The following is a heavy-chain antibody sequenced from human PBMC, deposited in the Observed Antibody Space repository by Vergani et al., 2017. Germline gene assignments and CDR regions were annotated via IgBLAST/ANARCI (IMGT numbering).Heavy chain of an antibody. V-gene: IGHV3-9*02. Sequence: EVQLEESGGGLVLPGRSLRLSCVASGFTPAGYAMHWVRQAPGKGLEWVSGISWNSNSIGYADSVKGRFTISRDNAKNSLYLQMNSLGAEDTALYYCAKDLGTSSGGGWFDPWGEGTLVTVSS. CDR3: AKDLGTSSGGGWFDP. CDR2: ISWNSNSI. D-gene: IGHD6-6*01. CDR1: GFTPAGYA. J-gene: IGHJ5*02.